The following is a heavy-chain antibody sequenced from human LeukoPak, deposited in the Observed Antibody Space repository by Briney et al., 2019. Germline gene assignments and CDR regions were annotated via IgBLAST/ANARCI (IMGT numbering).Heavy chain of an antibody. CDR3: ARQTFGVSYFDS. J-gene: IGHJ4*02. V-gene: IGHV4-61*02. CDR1: GGSISRGSYY. D-gene: IGHD3-10*01. CDR2: IYNSGST. Sequence: SETLSLTCSVSGGSISRGSYYWNWIRQPAGKGLEWMGRIYNSGSTNYNPSLKSRVTISTDVSKNQFSLKLTSVTAADTAVYYCARQTFGVSYFDSWGQGTLAIVSS.